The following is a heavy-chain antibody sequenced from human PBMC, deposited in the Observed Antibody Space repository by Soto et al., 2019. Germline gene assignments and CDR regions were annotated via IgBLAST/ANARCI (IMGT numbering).Heavy chain of an antibody. D-gene: IGHD2-15*01. CDR1: GFTFSSYA. CDR3: ARAGCDGGSCYTLVGLRYGMDV. CDR2: ISYDGSNK. V-gene: IGHV3-30-3*01. Sequence: GGSLRLSCAASGFTFSSYAMRWVRQAPGKGLEWVAVISYDGSNKYYADSVKGRFTISRDNSKNTLYLQMNSLRAEDTAVYYCARAGCDGGSCYTLVGLRYGMDVWGQGTTVTVSS. J-gene: IGHJ6*02.